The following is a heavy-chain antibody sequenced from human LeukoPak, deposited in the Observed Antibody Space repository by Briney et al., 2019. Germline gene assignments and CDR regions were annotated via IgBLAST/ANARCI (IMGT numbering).Heavy chain of an antibody. CDR1: GGSINSQSHY. J-gene: IGHJ4*02. V-gene: IGHV4-39*07. CDR3: ARDFGDWRTDC. D-gene: IGHD2-21*02. Sequence: PSETLSLTCTVSGGSINSQSHYWAWIRRPPGEGLEWIASIHHSGSFTYDPSLQSRVTISVDPSKNQFSLKLNSVTAADTAVYYCARDFGDWRTDCWGRGTLVTVSS. CDR2: IHHSGSF.